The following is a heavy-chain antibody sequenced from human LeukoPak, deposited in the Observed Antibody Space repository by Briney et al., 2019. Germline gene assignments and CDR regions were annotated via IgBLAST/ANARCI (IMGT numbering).Heavy chain of an antibody. CDR2: LSTTSHYI. Sequence: PGGSLRLSCVASGFTFSTYNMNWVRQAPGKGLEWVSSLSTTSHYIYYADSVRGRFTISRDNGRNSLYLQMNSLRAEDTAVYYCAKDRIKQQLALFDYWGQGTLVTVSS. V-gene: IGHV3-21*04. J-gene: IGHJ4*02. D-gene: IGHD6-13*01. CDR1: GFTFSTYN. CDR3: AKDRIKQQLALFDY.